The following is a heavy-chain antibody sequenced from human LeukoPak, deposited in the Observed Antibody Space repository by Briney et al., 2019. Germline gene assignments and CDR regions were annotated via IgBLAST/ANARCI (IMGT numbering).Heavy chain of an antibody. J-gene: IGHJ4*02. V-gene: IGHV4-34*01. CDR1: GGSLSYYY. CDR2: INRSGST. D-gene: IGHD2-21*02. CDR3: ARGGFYCGDDCYVDY. Sequence: SETLSLTCAVYGGSLSYYYWSWIRQPPEKGLEWIGEINRSGSTNYNPSLKSRVPISVDTSKNQFSLKLSSVTAADTAVYYCARGGFYCGDDCYVDYWGQGTLVTVSS.